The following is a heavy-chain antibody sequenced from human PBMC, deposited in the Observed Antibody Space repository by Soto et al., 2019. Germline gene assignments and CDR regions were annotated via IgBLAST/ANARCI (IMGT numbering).Heavy chain of an antibody. CDR2: IFYSGNS. Sequence: QAQLQESGPGLVKPSQTLSLTCTVSGGSIRGGDYYWSWIRQHPGKGLEWIGYIFYSGNSFYNPSLKSGVTISVDTSKNQFSLQLSSVTAADTAIYYCARLSSLYYNSDYGGYYFDYWGQGTLVSVSS. D-gene: IGHD3-10*01. CDR1: GGSIRGGDYY. V-gene: IGHV4-31*03. J-gene: IGHJ4*02. CDR3: ARLSSLYYNSDYGGYYFDY.